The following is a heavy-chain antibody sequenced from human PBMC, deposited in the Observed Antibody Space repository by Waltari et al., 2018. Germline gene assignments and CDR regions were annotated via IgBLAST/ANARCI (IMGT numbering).Heavy chain of an antibody. V-gene: IGHV3-23*01. D-gene: IGHD2-8*01. Sequence: VQVLESGGGLVQPGGSLRLSCAASGFTFSSYAMTWVRQAPGKGLEGVSAIPGDGGSTYYADSVKGRLTISRDNSKNTVYLQMNSLRAEDTAIYDCAKDRQGVWDYWGQGTTVVVSS. CDR1: GFTFSSYA. CDR3: AKDRQGVWDY. J-gene: IGHJ4*03. CDR2: IPGDGGST.